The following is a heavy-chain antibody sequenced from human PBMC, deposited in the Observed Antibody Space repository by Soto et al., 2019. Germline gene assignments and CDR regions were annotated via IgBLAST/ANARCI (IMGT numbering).Heavy chain of an antibody. J-gene: IGHJ4*02. D-gene: IGHD3-10*01. CDR3: AKGGRTTMVRGVIITGDY. CDR2: ISGSGGST. Sequence: GGSLRLSCAASGFTFSSYAMSWVRQAPGKGLEWVSAISGSGGSTYYADSVKGRFTISRDNSKNTLYLQMNSLRAEDTAVYYCAKGGRTTMVRGVIITGDYWGQGTLVTVSS. CDR1: GFTFSSYA. V-gene: IGHV3-23*01.